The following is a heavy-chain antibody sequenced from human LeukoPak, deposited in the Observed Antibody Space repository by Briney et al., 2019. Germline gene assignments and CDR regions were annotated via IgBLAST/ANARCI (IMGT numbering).Heavy chain of an antibody. CDR1: GASLSTYS. Sequence: SETLSLTCTVSGASLSTYSCVWIRQPPGKGLEWIGHLHYRGTTNYNPSLKSRVTISVDTSKNQFSLKLSSVTAADTAVYYCAGGSGSGWMVDSWGQGILVTVSS. CDR3: AGGSGSGWMVDS. D-gene: IGHD6-19*01. CDR2: LHYRGTT. J-gene: IGHJ4*02. V-gene: IGHV4-59*01.